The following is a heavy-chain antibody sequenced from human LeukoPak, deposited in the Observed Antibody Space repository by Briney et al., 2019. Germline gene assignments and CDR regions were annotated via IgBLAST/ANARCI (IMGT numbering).Heavy chain of an antibody. D-gene: IGHD3-9*01. CDR2: ISGSGGST. CDR1: GFTFSSYA. J-gene: IGHJ4*02. CDR3: AKPRPHFDWSN. Sequence: GGSLRLSCAASGFTFSSYAMSWGRQAPGRGLEWVSAISGSGGSTYYADSVKGRFTISRDNSKNTLYLQMNSLRAEDTAVYYCAKPRPHFDWSNWGQGTLVTVSS. V-gene: IGHV3-23*01.